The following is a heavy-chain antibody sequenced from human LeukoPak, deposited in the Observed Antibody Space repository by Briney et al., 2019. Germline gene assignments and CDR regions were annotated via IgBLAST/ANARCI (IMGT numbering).Heavy chain of an antibody. CDR2: FDPEDGET. CDR1: GYTLTELS. D-gene: IGHD2-21*02. Sequence: ASVKVSCKVSGYTLTELSMHWVRQAPGKGLEWMGGFDPEDGETIYAQKFQGRVTMTEDTSTDTAYMELRSLRSDDTAVYYCARERAYCGGDCYSGQYFQHWGQGTLVTVSS. J-gene: IGHJ1*01. V-gene: IGHV1-24*01. CDR3: ARERAYCGGDCYSGQYFQH.